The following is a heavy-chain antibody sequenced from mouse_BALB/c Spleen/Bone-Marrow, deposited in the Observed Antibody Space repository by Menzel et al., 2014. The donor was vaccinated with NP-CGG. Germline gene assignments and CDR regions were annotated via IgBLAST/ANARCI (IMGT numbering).Heavy chain of an antibody. CDR3: ARGGHDFSLDY. CDR2: IDTSDSYT. J-gene: IGHJ4*01. Sequence: GAELGMPGASVKMSCKASGYTFTDNWIYWVKQRPGQGLEWIGAIDTSDSYTNYNQKFMGKASLTVDASSSTAYVQVSSLTSDDSAVYYCARGGHDFSLDYWGQGTSVTASS. CDR1: GYTFTDNW. V-gene: IGHV1-69*01. D-gene: IGHD2-4*01.